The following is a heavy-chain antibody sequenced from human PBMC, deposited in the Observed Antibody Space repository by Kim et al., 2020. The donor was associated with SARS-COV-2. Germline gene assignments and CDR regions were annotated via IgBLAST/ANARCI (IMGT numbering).Heavy chain of an antibody. CDR2: IYDSGST. CDR1: GGSISDYY. Sequence: SETLSLTCTVSGGSISDYYWSWIRQPPGKGLEWIGYIYDSGSTNYNPSLKSRVTISVDTSKNQFSLRLGSVTAADTALYYCARYQVANLWYFDLWGRGTLVTVSS. J-gene: IGHJ2*01. CDR3: ARYQVANLWYFDL. V-gene: IGHV4-59*13. D-gene: IGHD2-15*01.